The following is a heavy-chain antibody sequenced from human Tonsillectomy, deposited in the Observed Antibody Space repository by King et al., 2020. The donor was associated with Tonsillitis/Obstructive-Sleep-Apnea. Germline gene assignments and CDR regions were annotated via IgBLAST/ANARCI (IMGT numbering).Heavy chain of an antibody. CDR3: ARDKIFGVLNDAFDI. Sequence: VQLQESGPGLVKPSQTLSLTCTVSGGSISSGDYYWSWIRQPPGQALEFIAYIYHRGSTSYNPSLESRVSISVDTSKNQFSLNLNSVTAADTAVYYCARDKIFGVLNDAFDIWGQGKMVTVSS. CDR2: IYHRGST. J-gene: IGHJ3*02. V-gene: IGHV4-30-4*08. CDR1: GGSISSGDYY. D-gene: IGHD3-3*01.